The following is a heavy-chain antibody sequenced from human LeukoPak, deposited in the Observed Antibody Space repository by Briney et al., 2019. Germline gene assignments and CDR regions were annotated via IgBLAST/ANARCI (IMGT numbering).Heavy chain of an antibody. J-gene: IGHJ4*02. D-gene: IGHD3-9*01. Sequence: GASVNVSFKASVYTFTAYYIHWVRQAPAQGLAWMGWINPNSGYTNCEQKFQGRVTMTRDTSISTAYLELGRLKSDDTALYYCAGGMTGGDYWGQGTLVTVSS. V-gene: IGHV1-2*02. CDR1: VYTFTAYY. CDR3: AGGMTGGDY. CDR2: INPNSGYT.